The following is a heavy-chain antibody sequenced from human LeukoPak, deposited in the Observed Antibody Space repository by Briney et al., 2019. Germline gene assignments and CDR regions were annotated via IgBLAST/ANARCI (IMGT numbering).Heavy chain of an antibody. CDR3: ATARKQQLSLGANWFDP. D-gene: IGHD6-13*01. V-gene: IGHV1-69*04. CDR1: GGTFSSYA. CDR2: IVPILGIA. J-gene: IGHJ5*02. Sequence: GASVKVSCKASGGTFSSYAISWVRQAPGQGLEWMGRIVPILGIANYAQKFQGRVTITADKSTSTTYMELSSLRSEDTAVYYCATARKQQLSLGANWFDPWGQGTLVTVSS.